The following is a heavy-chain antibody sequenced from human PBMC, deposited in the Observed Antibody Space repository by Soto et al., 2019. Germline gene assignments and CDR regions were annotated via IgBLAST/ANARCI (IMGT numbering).Heavy chain of an antibody. CDR2: INSDGSST. CDR1: GLTFSSYW. V-gene: IGHV3-74*01. J-gene: IGHJ3*02. Sequence: GSLRLSCAASGLTFSSYWMHWVRQAPGKGLVWVSRINSDGSSTSYADSVKGRFTISRDNAKNTLYLQMNSLRAEDTAVYYCARVRHSSSKYFDIWGQGTMVTVSS. CDR3: ARVRHSSSKYFDI. D-gene: IGHD6-13*01.